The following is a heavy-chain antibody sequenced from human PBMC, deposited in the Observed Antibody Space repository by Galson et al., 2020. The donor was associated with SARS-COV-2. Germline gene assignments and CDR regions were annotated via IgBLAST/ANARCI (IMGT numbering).Heavy chain of an antibody. CDR2: ISYDGSNK. CDR3: ARDSIAVAPTQIDY. J-gene: IGHJ4*02. CDR1: GFTFSSYA. Sequence: GGSLRLSCAASGFTFSSYAMHWVRQAPGKGLEWVAVISYDGSNKYYADSVKGRFTISRDNSKNTLYLQMNSLRAEDTAVYYCARDSIAVAPTQIDYCGQGTLVTVSS. D-gene: IGHD6-19*01. V-gene: IGHV3-30*04.